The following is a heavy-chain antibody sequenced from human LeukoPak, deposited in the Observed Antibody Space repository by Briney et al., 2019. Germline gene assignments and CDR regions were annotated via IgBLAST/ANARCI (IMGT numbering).Heavy chain of an antibody. CDR3: ARGSAYGDYVVGGNWFDP. CDR1: GYSFTSYW. Sequence: GESLKISCKGSGYSFTSYWISWVRQMPGKGLEWMGRIDPSDSYTNYSPSFQGHVTISADKSISTAYLQWSSLKASDSAMYYCARGSAYGDYVVGGNWFDPWGQGTLVTVSS. D-gene: IGHD4-17*01. CDR2: IDPSDSYT. J-gene: IGHJ5*02. V-gene: IGHV5-10-1*01.